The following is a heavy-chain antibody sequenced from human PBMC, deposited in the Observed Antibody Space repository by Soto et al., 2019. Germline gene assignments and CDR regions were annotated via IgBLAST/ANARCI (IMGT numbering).Heavy chain of an antibody. CDR1: GFTFSSYA. CDR3: AKDQAWLRLWVGGMDV. V-gene: IGHV3-23*01. CDR2: ISGSGGST. J-gene: IGHJ6*02. D-gene: IGHD5-12*01. Sequence: EVQLLESGGGLVQPGGSLRLSCAASGFTFSSYATSWVRQAPGKGLEWVSAISGSGGSTYYADSVKGRFTISRDNSKNTLYLQMNSLRAEDTAVYYCAKDQAWLRLWVGGMDVWGQGTTVTVSS.